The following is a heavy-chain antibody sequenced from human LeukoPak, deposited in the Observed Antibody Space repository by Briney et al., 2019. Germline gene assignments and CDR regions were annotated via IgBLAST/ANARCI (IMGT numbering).Heavy chain of an antibody. J-gene: IGHJ4*02. V-gene: IGHV4-4*02. D-gene: IGHD6-19*01. Sequence: PSETMSLTCAVSGGSISSSNWWSWVRQPPGKGLEWIGEIYHNGSTNYNPSLKSRVTISVDTSKNQFSLKLSSVTAADTAVYYCARRLKTAVAEYYFDYWGQGTLVTVSS. CDR2: IYHNGST. CDR3: ARRLKTAVAEYYFDY. CDR1: GGSISSSNW.